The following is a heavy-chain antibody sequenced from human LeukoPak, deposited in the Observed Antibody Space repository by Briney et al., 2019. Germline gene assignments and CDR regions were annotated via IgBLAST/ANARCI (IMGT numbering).Heavy chain of an antibody. V-gene: IGHV1-46*01. CDR3: ARDLSYYDSSGYSWYYYGMDV. J-gene: IGHJ6*02. CDR1: GYTFTSYY. CDR2: INPSGGST. Sequence: ASVKVSCKASGYTFTSYYMHWVRQAPGQGLEWMGIINPSGGSTSYAQKFQGRVTMTRDTSTSTVYMELSSLRSEDTAVYYCARDLSYYDSSGYSWYYYGMDVWGQGTTVTVSS. D-gene: IGHD3-22*01.